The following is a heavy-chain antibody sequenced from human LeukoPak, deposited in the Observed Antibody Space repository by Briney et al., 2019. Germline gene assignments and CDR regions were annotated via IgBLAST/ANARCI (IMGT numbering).Heavy chain of an antibody. CDR2: INHSGST. D-gene: IGHD1-26*01. CDR1: GGSFSGYY. J-gene: IGHJ4*02. V-gene: IGHV4-34*01. Sequence: TSETLSLTCAVYGGSFSGYYWSWIRQPPGKGLEWIGEINHSGSTNYNPSLKSRVTISVDTSKNQFSLKLCSVTAADTAVYYCARGSDEVGRKNFDYWGQGTLVTVSS. CDR3: ARGSDEVGRKNFDY.